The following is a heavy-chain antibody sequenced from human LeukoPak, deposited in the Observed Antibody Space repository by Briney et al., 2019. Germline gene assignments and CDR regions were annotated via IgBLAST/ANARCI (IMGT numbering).Heavy chain of an antibody. D-gene: IGHD2-8*01. V-gene: IGHV3-23*01. CDR3: AKAPHCPNDVCRYFDY. J-gene: IGHJ4*02. Sequence: GGSLRLSCAASGFTFTTYPMSWVRQAPGKGLEWVSAISASGGGTYYADSVKGRFTISRDKSRSTVFLQMSSLRAEDTAVYYCAKAPHCPNDVCRYFDYWGQGILVTVSS. CDR2: ISASGGGT. CDR1: GFTFTTYP.